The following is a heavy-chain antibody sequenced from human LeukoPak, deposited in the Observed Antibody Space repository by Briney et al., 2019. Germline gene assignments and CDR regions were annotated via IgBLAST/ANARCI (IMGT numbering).Heavy chain of an antibody. CDR2: IIPIFGTA. CDR3: ARSKARGYDFWSGAWFDP. D-gene: IGHD3-3*01. V-gene: IGHV1-69*13. J-gene: IGHJ5*02. CDR1: GDTFSSYA. Sequence: SVKVSCKASGDTFSSYAISWVRQAPGQGLEWMGGIIPIFGTANYAQKFQGRVTITADESTSTAYMELSSLRSEDTAVYYCARSKARGYDFWSGAWFDPWGQGTLVTVSS.